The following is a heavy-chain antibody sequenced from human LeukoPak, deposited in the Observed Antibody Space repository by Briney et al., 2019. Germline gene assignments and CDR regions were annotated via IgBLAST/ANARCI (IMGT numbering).Heavy chain of an antibody. CDR2: ISYDGSNK. V-gene: IGHV3-30*18. J-gene: IGHJ4*02. CDR3: AKEFQGIAVAGDFDY. Sequence: GGSLRLSCAASGFTFSSYGMHWVRQAPGKGLEWVAVISYDGSNKYYADSVKGRFTISRDNSKNTLYLQMNSLRAEDTAVYYCAKEFQGIAVAGDFDYWGQGTLDTVSS. D-gene: IGHD6-19*01. CDR1: GFTFSSYG.